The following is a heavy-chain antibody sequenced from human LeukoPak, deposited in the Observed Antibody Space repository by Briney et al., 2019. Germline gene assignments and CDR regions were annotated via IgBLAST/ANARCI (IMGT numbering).Heavy chain of an antibody. CDR2: IWYDGSNK. CDR3: ARTPGLSETYFDY. Sequence: PGRSLRLSCAASGFTFSSYGMHWVRQAPGKGLEWVAVIWYDGSNKYYADSVKGRFTISRDNSKNTLYLQMNSLRAEDTAMYYCARTPGLSETYFDYWGQGTLVTVSS. J-gene: IGHJ4*02. CDR1: GFTFSSYG. V-gene: IGHV3-33*01. D-gene: IGHD3/OR15-3a*01.